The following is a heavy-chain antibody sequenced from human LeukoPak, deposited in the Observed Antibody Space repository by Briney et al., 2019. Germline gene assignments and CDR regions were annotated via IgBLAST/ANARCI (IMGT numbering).Heavy chain of an antibody. CDR3: AKDVESGRSADY. V-gene: IGHV3-23*01. CDR2: ISGSGGGT. CDR1: GFTFSSYA. Sequence: HPGGSLRLSCAASGFTFSSYALSWVRQAPGKGLEWVSSISGSGGGTYYADPVKGRFTLSRDNSMNTLYLQMKSLRAEDTAVYYCAKDVESGRSADYWGQGTLVTVSS. D-gene: IGHD3-10*01. J-gene: IGHJ4*02.